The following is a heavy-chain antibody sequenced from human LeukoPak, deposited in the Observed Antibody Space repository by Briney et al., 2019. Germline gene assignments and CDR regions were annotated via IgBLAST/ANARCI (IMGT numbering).Heavy chain of an antibody. CDR2: ISGGGTT. CDR3: GRDFWSGYYTED. V-gene: IGHV3-69-1*01. D-gene: IGHD3-3*01. Sequence: GGSLRLSCAAPGFTFSDYYMTWIRQSPAKGLEWVSYISGGGTTYYADSVKGRFTISRDNAKNSLHLQMDSLSAEDTAVYYCGRDFWSGYYTEDWGQGALVIVSS. J-gene: IGHJ4*02. CDR1: GFTFSDYY.